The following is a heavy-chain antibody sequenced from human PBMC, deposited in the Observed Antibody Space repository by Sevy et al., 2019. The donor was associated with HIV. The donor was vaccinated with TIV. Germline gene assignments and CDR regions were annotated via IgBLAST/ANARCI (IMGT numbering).Heavy chain of an antibody. Sequence: GGSLRLSCAASGFTFSSHWMQWVRQAPGKGLVWVSRLNYDGSYTNYADSVKGRFTISRDNAKSTLYLQMKSLRAEDTALYYCARSKVGVGDAFDIWGQGTMVTVSS. CDR1: GFTFSSHW. D-gene: IGHD3-16*01. CDR3: ARSKVGVGDAFDI. CDR2: LNYDGSYT. V-gene: IGHV3-74*01. J-gene: IGHJ3*02.